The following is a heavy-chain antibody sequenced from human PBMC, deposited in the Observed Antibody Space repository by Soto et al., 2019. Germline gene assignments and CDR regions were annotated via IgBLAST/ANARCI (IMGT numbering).Heavy chain of an antibody. CDR2: IKQDGSEK. J-gene: IGHJ4*02. D-gene: IGHD1-26*01. V-gene: IGHV3-7*05. CDR3: ARESRENYFDY. CDR1: GFTFSSYW. Sequence: GGSLRLSCAASGFTFSSYWMSWVRQAPGKGLEWVANIKQDGSEKYYVDSVKGRFTISRDNAKNSVYLQMNSLRAEDTAVYYCARESRENYFDYWGQGTLVTVSS.